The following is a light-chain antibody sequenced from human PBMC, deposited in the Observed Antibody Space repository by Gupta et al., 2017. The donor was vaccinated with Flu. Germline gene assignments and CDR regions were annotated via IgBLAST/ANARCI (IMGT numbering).Light chain of an antibody. CDR2: DGT. V-gene: IGLV2-14*01. Sequence: SITISCTGTSSDIGSYKYVSWYQQHPGKAPKLLIYDGTNRPSGVSNRFSGSKSGDTASLTISGLQAEDEADYYCSSCTSSSTLVFGGGTKLTVL. CDR3: SSCTSSSTLV. CDR1: SSDIGSYKY. J-gene: IGLJ2*01.